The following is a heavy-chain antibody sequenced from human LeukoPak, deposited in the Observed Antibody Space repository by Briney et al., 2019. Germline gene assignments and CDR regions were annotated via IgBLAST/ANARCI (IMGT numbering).Heavy chain of an antibody. V-gene: IGHV5-51*01. D-gene: IGHD3-9*01. CDR1: GYSFTMYW. CDR3: ARSYYDILTGYYPPFDY. CDR2: IYPGDSDT. Sequence: ESLKISCKGSGYSFTMYWIGWVRQMPGKGLEWMGIIYPGDSDTRYSPSFQGQVTISADKSISTAYLQWSSLKASDTAMYYCARSYYDILTGYYPPFDYWGQGTLVTVSS. J-gene: IGHJ4*02.